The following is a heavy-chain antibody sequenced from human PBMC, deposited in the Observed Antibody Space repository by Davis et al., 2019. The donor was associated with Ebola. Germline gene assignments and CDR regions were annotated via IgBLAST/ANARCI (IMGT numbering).Heavy chain of an antibody. CDR2: ISAYNGNT. V-gene: IGHV1-18*01. D-gene: IGHD2-21*02. CDR3: ARDVAVTAFDI. Sequence: ASVKVSCKASGYTFTSYAMHWVRQAPGQRLEWMGWISAYNGNTNYAQKLQGRVTLTTDTSTSTAYMELRSLRSDDTAVSYCARDVAVTAFDIWGQGTMVTVSS. J-gene: IGHJ3*02. CDR1: GYTFTSYA.